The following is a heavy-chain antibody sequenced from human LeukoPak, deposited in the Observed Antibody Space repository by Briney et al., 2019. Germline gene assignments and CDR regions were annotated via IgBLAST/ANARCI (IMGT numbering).Heavy chain of an antibody. Sequence: SETLSLTCTVSGGSISSYYWSWIRQPPGKGLEWIGYIYYSGSTNYNPSLKSRVTISVDTSKNQFSLKLSSVTAADTAVYYCARVPPGPRVGNWFDPWGQGTLVTVSS. J-gene: IGHJ5*02. CDR1: GGSISSYY. CDR2: IYYSGST. CDR3: ARVPPGPRVGNWFDP. D-gene: IGHD3-10*01. V-gene: IGHV4-59*01.